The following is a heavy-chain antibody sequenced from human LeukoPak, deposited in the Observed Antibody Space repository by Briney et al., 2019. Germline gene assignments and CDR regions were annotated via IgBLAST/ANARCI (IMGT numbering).Heavy chain of an antibody. CDR1: GFTFSSYD. D-gene: IGHD2-2*01. J-gene: IGHJ6*02. CDR2: IGTAGDT. Sequence: PGGSLRLSCAASGFTFSSYDMHWVRHAAGKCLEWVSAIGTAGDTYYPGSVKGRFTISRENAKNSLYLQMNSLRAGDTAVYYCARAVGLCSSTSCPDYYGMDVWGQGTTVTVSS. CDR3: ARAVGLCSSTSCPDYYGMDV. V-gene: IGHV3-13*01.